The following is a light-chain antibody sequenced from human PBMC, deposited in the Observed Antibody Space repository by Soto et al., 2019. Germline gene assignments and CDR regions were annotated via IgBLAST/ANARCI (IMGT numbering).Light chain of an antibody. Sequence: EIVLTQSPATLYLSPWDRAALSCRASQSVSSYLAWYQQKPGQAPRLLIYGAATRATGIPARFSGSGSGTDFTLTISSLQPEDFAVYYCQQDYNLPRWTFGQGAEVDIK. V-gene: IGKV3D-7*01. CDR3: QQDYNLPRWT. CDR1: QSVSSY. J-gene: IGKJ1*01. CDR2: GAA.